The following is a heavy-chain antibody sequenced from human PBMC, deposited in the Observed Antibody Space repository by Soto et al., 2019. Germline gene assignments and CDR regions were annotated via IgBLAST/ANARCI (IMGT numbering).Heavy chain of an antibody. CDR2: TSYTGNT. CDR3: TGYMXAGFTPYFATWXXGPXMDV. CDR1: GGFIPSYH. V-gene: IGHV4-59*03. Sequence: PSETLSLTCIVSGGFIPSYHWSFIRQFPEPVLDWIAYTSYTGNTNYNASLQSRVAISMGTSKNKLSLNLTSMTAADTAVYYFTGYMXAGFTPYFATWXXGPXMDV. J-gene: IGHJ6*01. D-gene: IGHD5-18*01.